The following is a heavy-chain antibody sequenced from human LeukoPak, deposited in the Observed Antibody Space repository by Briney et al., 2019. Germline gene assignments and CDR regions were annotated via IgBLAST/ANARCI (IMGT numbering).Heavy chain of an antibody. Sequence: SETLSLTCAVYGGSFSAYYWSWIRQSPGKGLEWIAEINHRGDTNYNPSVKSRVSISVDTSKNQFSLKVTSLTAADTAVYYCARGPTISETGYFDYWGQGTLATVSS. CDR1: GGSFSAYY. V-gene: IGHV4-34*01. D-gene: IGHD1-1*01. J-gene: IGHJ4*03. CDR3: ARGPTISETGYFDY. CDR2: INHRGDT.